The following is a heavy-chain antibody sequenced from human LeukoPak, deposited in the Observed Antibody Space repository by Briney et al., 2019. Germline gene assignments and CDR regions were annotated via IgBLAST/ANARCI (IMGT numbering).Heavy chain of an antibody. CDR2: IYYSGST. J-gene: IGHJ6*02. V-gene: IGHV4-59*01. CDR1: GGSISSYY. D-gene: IGHD5-12*01. Sequence: SETLSLTCTVSGGSISSYYWSWIRQPPGKGLEWIGYIYYSGSTNYNPSLKGRVTISVDTSKNQFSLKLSSVTAADTAVYYCARGGAYYYGMDVWGQGTTVTVSS. CDR3: ARGGAYYYGMDV.